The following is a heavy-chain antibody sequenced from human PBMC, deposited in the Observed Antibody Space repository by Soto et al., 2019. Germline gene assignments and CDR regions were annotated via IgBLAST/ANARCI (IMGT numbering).Heavy chain of an antibody. CDR2: MNSNSGNT. J-gene: IGHJ6*02. V-gene: IGHV1-8*01. CDR3: ARGQSSSWYRFYYYYYGMDV. CDR1: GYTFTSYD. D-gene: IGHD6-13*01. Sequence: ASVKVSCKASGYTFTSYDINWVRQATGQGLEWMGWMNSNSGNTGYAQKFQGRVTMTRNTSISTAYMELSSLRSEDTAVYYCARGQSSSWYRFYYYYYGMDVWGQGTTVTVSS.